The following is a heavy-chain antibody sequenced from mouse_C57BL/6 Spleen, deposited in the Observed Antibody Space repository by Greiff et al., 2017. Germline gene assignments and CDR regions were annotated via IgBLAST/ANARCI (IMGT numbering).Heavy chain of an antibody. J-gene: IGHJ4*01. V-gene: IGHV2-2*01. CDR1: GFSLTSYG. Sequence: VQLVESGPGLVQPSQSLSITCTVSGFSLTSYGVHWVRQSPGKGLEWLGVIWSGGSTDYNAAFISRLSISKDNSKSQVFFKMNSLQADDTAIYYCARNWYYDYDGGVAMDYWGQGTSVTVSS. D-gene: IGHD2-4*01. CDR3: ARNWYYDYDGGVAMDY. CDR2: IWSGGST.